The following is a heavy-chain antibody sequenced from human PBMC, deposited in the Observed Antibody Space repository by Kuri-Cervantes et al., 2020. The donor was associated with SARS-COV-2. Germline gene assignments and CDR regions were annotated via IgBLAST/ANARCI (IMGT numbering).Heavy chain of an antibody. V-gene: IGHV4-39*01. J-gene: IGHJ5*02. CDR2: IYYDGRA. D-gene: IGHD3-3*01. Sequence: SETLSLTCTVSGGSIRTYNYYWGWIRQPPGKGLEWIGNIYYDGRAYYNPSLKSRVTISVDTSKNQFSLKLSSVTAADTAVYYCARQMMSSITIFGVVITRNWFDPWGQGTLVTVSS. CDR1: GGSIRTYNYY. CDR3: ARQMMSSITIFGVVITRNWFDP.